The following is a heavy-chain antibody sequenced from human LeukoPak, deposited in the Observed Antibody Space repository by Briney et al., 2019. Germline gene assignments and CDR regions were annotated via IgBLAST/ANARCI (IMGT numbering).Heavy chain of an antibody. V-gene: IGHV3-30*03. CDR2: ISFDGSDI. CDR3: ARDRGSYGTSGSPFDY. D-gene: IGHD3-10*01. CDR1: EFSFKSYG. Sequence: GGSLRLSCAASEFSFKSYGMHWVRQSPGRGLEWVAIISFDGSDIYYADSVEGRFTISRDNSKNTLYLRMNSLRAEDTAVYYCARDRGSYGTSGSPFDYWGQGTLVTVSS. J-gene: IGHJ4*02.